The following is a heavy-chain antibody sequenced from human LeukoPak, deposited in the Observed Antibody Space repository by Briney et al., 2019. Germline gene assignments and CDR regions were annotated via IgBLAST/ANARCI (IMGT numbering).Heavy chain of an antibody. CDR3: LRGDRRDY. J-gene: IGHJ4*02. CDR1: GFTLTSYS. V-gene: IGHV3-48*04. Sequence: PGGSLRLSCAASGFTLTSYSMNWVRQAPGKGLEWVSYISSSGRTIYYADSVKGRFTIFRDNAKKSLYLQMNSLRAEDTAVYYCLRGDRRDYWGQGTLVTVSS. CDR2: ISSSGRTI.